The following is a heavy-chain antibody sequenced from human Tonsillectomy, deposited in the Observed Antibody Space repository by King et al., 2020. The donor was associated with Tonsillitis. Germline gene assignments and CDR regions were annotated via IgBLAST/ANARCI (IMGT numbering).Heavy chain of an antibody. J-gene: IGHJ3*02. CDR2: IYYSGST. D-gene: IGHD7-27*01. CDR3: ARLGAFAI. V-gene: IGHV4-39*07. CDR1: GGSISSSSYY. Sequence: QLQESGPGLVKPSENLSLTCTVSGGSISSSSYYWGWIRQPPGKGLEWIGSIYYSGSTYYNPSLKSRVTISVDTSKNQFSLKLSSVTAADTAVYYCARLGAFAIWGQGTMVTVSS.